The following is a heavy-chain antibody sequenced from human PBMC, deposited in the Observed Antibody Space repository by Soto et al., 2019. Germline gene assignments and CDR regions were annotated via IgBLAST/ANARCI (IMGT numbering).Heavy chain of an antibody. J-gene: IGHJ4*02. Sequence: GESLKISCKGSGYGFTSYWIGWVRQMPGKGLEWMGIIYPGDSDTRYSPSFQGQVTISADNSISTAYLQWSSLRASDTAIYYCARHLKVRAIKRQGLFDSWCLGTLVTVS. D-gene: IGHD3-10*01. CDR3: ARHLKVRAIKRQGLFDS. V-gene: IGHV5-51*01. CDR2: IYPGDSDT. CDR1: GYGFTSYW.